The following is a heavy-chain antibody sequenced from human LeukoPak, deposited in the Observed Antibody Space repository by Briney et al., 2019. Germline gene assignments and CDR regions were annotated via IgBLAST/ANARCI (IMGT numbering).Heavy chain of an antibody. CDR2: INHSGST. J-gene: IGHJ6*03. CDR1: GGSFSGYY. D-gene: IGHD3-10*01. V-gene: IGHV4-34*01. CDR3: ARERITMVRGVINPPPITIHYYYYMDV. Sequence: PSETLSLTCAVYGGSFSGYYWSWIRQPPGKGLEWMGEINHSGSTNYNPSLKSRVTISVDTSKNQFSLKLSSVTAADTAVYYCARERITMVRGVINPPPITIHYYYYMDVWGKGTTVTVSS.